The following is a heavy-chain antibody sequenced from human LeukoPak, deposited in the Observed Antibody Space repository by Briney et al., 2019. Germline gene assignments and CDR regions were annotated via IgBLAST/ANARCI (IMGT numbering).Heavy chain of an antibody. CDR2: IGTAGDT. CDR1: GFTFSSYD. CDR3: ARGRHVAAAWFLGPRNYGMDV. D-gene: IGHD6-13*01. Sequence: GGSLRLSCAASGFTFSSYDMPWVRQATGKGLEWVSAIGTAGDTYYPGSVKGRFTISRENAKNSLYLQMNSLRAGDTAVYYCARGRHVAAAWFLGPRNYGMDVWGQGTTVTVSS. J-gene: IGHJ6*02. V-gene: IGHV3-13*01.